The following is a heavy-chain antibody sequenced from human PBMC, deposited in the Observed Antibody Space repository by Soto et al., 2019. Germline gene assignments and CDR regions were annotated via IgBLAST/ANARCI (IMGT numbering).Heavy chain of an antibody. D-gene: IGHD2-21*02. CDR2: IYSGGST. Sequence: EVQLVESGGGLVQPGGSLRLSCAASGFTVSSNYMSWVRQAPGKGLEWVSVIYSGGSTYYADSVKGRFTISRDNSKNTLYLQMNSLRAEDTAVYYCARDVVVTAHDGYYYYGMDVWGQGTTVTVSS. J-gene: IGHJ6*02. V-gene: IGHV3-66*01. CDR1: GFTVSSNY. CDR3: ARDVVVTAHDGYYYYGMDV.